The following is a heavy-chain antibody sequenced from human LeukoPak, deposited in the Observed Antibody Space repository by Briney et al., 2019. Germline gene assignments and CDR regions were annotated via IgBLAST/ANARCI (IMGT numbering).Heavy chain of an antibody. CDR2: IYYSGST. CDR3: ARSSMYYSDSSGYFVLDY. D-gene: IGHD3-22*01. Sequence: SETLSLTCTVSGGSISSYYWSWIRQPPGKGLEWIGYIYYSGSTNYNPSLQSRVTMSIDASKNVFSLKLNSVTAADTAVYYCARSSMYYSDSSGYFVLDYWGQGTLVTVSS. J-gene: IGHJ4*02. V-gene: IGHV4-59*12. CDR1: GGSISSYY.